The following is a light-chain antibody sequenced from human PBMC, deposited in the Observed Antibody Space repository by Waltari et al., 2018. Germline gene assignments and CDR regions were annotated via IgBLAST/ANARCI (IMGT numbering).Light chain of an antibody. CDR2: DNN. CDR1: RSNIGGNT. J-gene: IGLJ2*01. CDR3: ATWDDSLNGLHVI. Sequence: QSVLTQPPSASGTPGQRVTISCSGSRSNIGGNTVNWFQQVPGTAPKLLIYDNNKRPSVVPDRFSGSKSGTSASLAISVLQSEDEANYYCATWDDSLNGLHVIFGGGTKLTVL. V-gene: IGLV1-44*01.